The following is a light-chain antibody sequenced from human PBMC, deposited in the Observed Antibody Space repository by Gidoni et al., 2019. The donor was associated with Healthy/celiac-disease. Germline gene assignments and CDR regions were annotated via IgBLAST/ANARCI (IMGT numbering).Light chain of an antibody. Sequence: QSVLTQPPSVSGVPGQRVTISCTGSSSTIGAGYDVHWYQQLPGTAPKLLIYGNSNRPSGVPDRFSGSKSGTSASLAITGLQAEDEADYYCQSYDSSLSGYVVFGGGTKLTVL. V-gene: IGLV1-40*01. CDR3: QSYDSSLSGYVV. J-gene: IGLJ2*01. CDR1: SSTIGAGYD. CDR2: GNS.